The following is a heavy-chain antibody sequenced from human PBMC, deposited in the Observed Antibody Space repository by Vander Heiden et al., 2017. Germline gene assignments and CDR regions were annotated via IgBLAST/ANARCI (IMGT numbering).Heavy chain of an antibody. CDR1: GFTFDDYA. Sequence: EVQLVESGGGLVQPGRSLRLSCAASGFTFDDYAMHWVRQAPGKGLEWVSGISWNSGSISYADSVKGRFTISRDNAKNSLYLKMNSMRAEETALYYCAKIYYGSGTTRGSFDYWGQGTMVTVYS. V-gene: IGHV3-9*01. CDR3: AKIYYGSGTTRGSFDY. D-gene: IGHD3-10*01. CDR2: ISWNSGSI. J-gene: IGHJ4*02.